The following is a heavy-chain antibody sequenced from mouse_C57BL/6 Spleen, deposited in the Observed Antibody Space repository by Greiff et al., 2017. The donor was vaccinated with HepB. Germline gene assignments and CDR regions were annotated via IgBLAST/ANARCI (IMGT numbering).Heavy chain of an antibody. CDR2: IYPGNSDT. J-gene: IGHJ4*01. CDR1: GYTFTSYW. V-gene: IGHV1-5*01. Sequence: VQLQQSGTVLARPGASVKMSCKTSGYTFTSYWMHWVKQRPGQGLEWIGAIYPGNSDTSYNQKFKGKAKLTAVTSASTAYMELSSLTNEDSAVYYCTRNYGSGYAMDYWGQGTSVTVSS. CDR3: TRNYGSGYAMDY. D-gene: IGHD1-1*01.